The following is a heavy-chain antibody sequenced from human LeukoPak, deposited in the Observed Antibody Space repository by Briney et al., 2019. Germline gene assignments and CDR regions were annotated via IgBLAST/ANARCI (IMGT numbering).Heavy chain of an antibody. CDR1: GYTFTGYY. J-gene: IGHJ6*03. V-gene: IGHV1-2*02. CDR2: VNPNSGDT. CDR3: ARDRGVDYCSGGSCSHYYYYMDV. D-gene: IGHD2-15*01. Sequence: GASVKVSCKASGYTFTGYYLHWVRQAPGQGLEWMGCVNPNSGDTNYAQKFQGSVTMTRDTSISTVYMELSRLRSDDTAVYYCARDRGVDYCSGGSCSHYYYYMDVWGKGTTVTISS.